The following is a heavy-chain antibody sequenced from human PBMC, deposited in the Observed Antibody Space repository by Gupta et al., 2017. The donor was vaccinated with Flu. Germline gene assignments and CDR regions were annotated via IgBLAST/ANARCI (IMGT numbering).Heavy chain of an antibody. D-gene: IGHD6-6*01. CDR2: ISSSSRYI. J-gene: IGHJ4*02. CDR1: GFSSRSYS. CDR3: ARDGGRASRPLYSDY. V-gene: IGHV3-21*01. Sequence: EVQLVESGGGLATPGGSLRLSRAASGFSSRSYSMNWVRHAPGKGLECVSSISSSSRYIYYSNSVKGRFSITRDNDKNSLFLQMNSLRAEDTAVYYCARDGGRASRPLYSDYWGQGTLATVSS.